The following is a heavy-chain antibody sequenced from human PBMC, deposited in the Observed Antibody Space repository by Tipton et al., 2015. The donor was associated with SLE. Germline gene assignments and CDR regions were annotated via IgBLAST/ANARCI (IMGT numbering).Heavy chain of an antibody. Sequence: SLRLSCAASGFTFSNYWMHWVRQAPGKGLEWVAVIWYDGSNKYYADSVKGRFTISRDNSKNTLYLQMNSLRPEDTAVFYCVKDLGIVSTADGFDIWGQGTLVTVSS. J-gene: IGHJ3*02. D-gene: IGHD5/OR15-5a*01. V-gene: IGHV3-30*18. CDR2: IWYDGSNK. CDR1: GFTFSNYW. CDR3: VKDLGIVSTADGFDI.